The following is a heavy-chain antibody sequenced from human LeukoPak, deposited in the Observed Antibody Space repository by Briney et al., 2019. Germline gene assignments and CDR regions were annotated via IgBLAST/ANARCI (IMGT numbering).Heavy chain of an antibody. CDR3: ARRLTN. CDR1: GGSFSGYY. D-gene: IGHD1-14*01. J-gene: IGHJ4*02. CDR2: INHSGST. Sequence: PSETLSLTCAVHGGSFSGYYWSWIRQPPGKGLEWIGEINHSGSTNYNPSLKSRVTISVDTSKNQFSLKLSSVTAADTAVYYCARRLTNWGQGTLVTVSS. V-gene: IGHV4-34*01.